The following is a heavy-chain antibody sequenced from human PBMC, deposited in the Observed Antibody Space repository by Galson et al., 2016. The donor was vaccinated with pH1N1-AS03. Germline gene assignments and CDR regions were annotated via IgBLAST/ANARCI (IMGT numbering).Heavy chain of an antibody. V-gene: IGHV1-2*04. CDR3: ARDPRGPGTSPTCPTTYYFGMYV. J-gene: IGHJ6*02. D-gene: IGHD2-2*01. CDR1: GYIFTGFY. CDR2: INTDSGVT. Sequence: SVKVSCKASGYIFTGFYVHWVRQAPGQGLEWMGWINTDSGVTNYAQKFEAWVTMTRDTSVSTAYMELYGLKSDDTAVYYCARDPRGPGTSPTCPTTYYFGMYVWGQGTTVTVAS.